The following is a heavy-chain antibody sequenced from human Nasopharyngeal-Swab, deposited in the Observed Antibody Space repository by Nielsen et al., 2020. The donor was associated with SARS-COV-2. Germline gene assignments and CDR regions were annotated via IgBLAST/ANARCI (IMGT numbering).Heavy chain of an antibody. J-gene: IGHJ6*02. D-gene: IGHD3-3*01. CDR2: TRNKANSYTT. Sequence: GGSLRLSCAASGFTFSDHYMDWVRQAPGKGLEWVGRTRNKANSYTTEYAASVKGRFTISRDDSENSVYLQMNSLKTEDTAVYYCARGATIFGVVLGDSYGMVVWGQGTTVTVSS. CDR1: GFTFSDHY. V-gene: IGHV3-72*01. CDR3: ARGATIFGVVLGDSYGMVV.